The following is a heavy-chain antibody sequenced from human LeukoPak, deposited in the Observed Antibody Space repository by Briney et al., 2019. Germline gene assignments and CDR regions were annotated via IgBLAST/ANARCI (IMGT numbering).Heavy chain of an antibody. CDR3: ARDGTRGYGYAYAFDY. J-gene: IGHJ4*02. V-gene: IGHV4-30-4*01. CDR2: IYYSGST. D-gene: IGHD5-18*01. Sequence: KASQTLSLTCTVSGGSISSGDYYWSWIRQPPGKGLEWIGNIYYSGSTYYNPSLKSRVTISVDTSKNQFSLKLSSVTAADTAVYYCARDGTRGYGYAYAFDYWGQGTLVTVSS. CDR1: GGSISSGDYY.